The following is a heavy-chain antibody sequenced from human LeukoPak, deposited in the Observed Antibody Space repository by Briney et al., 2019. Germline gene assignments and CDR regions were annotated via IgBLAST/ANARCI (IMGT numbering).Heavy chain of an antibody. CDR2: IRYDGSNK. J-gene: IGHJ4*02. CDR3: AKDLEADYYGSGSYLSY. V-gene: IGHV3-30*02. Sequence: GGSLRLSCAASGFTFSSYGMHWVRQAPGKGPEWVAFIRYDGSNKYYADSVKGRFTISRDNSKNTLYLQMNSLRAEDTAVYYCAKDLEADYYGSGSYLSYWGQGTLVTVSS. D-gene: IGHD3-10*01. CDR1: GFTFSSYG.